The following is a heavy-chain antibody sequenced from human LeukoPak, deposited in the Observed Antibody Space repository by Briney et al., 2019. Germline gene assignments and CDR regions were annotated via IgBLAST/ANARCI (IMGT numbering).Heavy chain of an antibody. V-gene: IGHV3-66*01. CDR3: ARVYYYGSGSPHYYYMDV. CDR2: IYSGGST. J-gene: IGHJ6*03. D-gene: IGHD3-10*01. CDR1: GFNFRNYG. Sequence: GGSLRLSCVASGFNFRNYGMHWVRQAPGKGLEWVSVIYSGGSTYYADSVKGRFTISRDNSKNTLYLQMNSLRAEDTAVYYCARVYYYGSGSPHYYYMDVWGKGTTVTISS.